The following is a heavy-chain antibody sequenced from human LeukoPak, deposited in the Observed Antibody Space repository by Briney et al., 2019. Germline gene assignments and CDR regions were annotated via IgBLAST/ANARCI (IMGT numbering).Heavy chain of an antibody. CDR1: GFTVSNNY. CDR3: ARDRSDGNYYMVV. V-gene: IGHV3-53*01. J-gene: IGHJ6*03. D-gene: IGHD5-24*01. CDR2: IDGGGST. Sequence: PGGSLRLSCAASGFTVSNNYMSWLRQAPGKGLEWVSVIDGGGSTSYADSVKGRFTISRDNSKNTLYLQMNSLRVDDTGVYYCARDRSDGNYYMVVWGKGTTVIVSS.